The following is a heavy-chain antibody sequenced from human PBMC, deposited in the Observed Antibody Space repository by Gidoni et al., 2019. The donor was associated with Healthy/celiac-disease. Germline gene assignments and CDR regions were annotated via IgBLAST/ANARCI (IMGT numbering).Heavy chain of an antibody. J-gene: IGHJ4*02. D-gene: IGHD4-17*01. CDR1: GFTFSNAW. Sequence: EVQLVESGGGLVKPGGSLRLSCAASGFTFSNAWMSWVRQAPVKGLEWVGRIKSKTDGGTTDYAAPVKGRFTISRDDSKNTLYLQMNSLKTEDTAVYYCTTDLGYGDYGFPFYWGQGTLVTVSS. CDR2: IKSKTDGGTT. CDR3: TTDLGYGDYGFPFY. V-gene: IGHV3-15*01.